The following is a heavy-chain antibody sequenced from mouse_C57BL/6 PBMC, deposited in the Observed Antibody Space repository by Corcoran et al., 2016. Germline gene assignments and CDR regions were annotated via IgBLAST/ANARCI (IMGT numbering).Heavy chain of an antibody. CDR1: GYTFTSYG. J-gene: IGHJ4*01. D-gene: IGHD3-2*02. V-gene: IGHV1-81*01. CDR3: ARRASSGYERAMDY. CDR2: IYPRSGNT. Sequence: QVQLQQSGAELARPGASVKLSCKASGYTFTSYGISWVKQRTGQGLEWIGEIYPRSGNTYYNEKFKGKATLTADKSSSTAYMELRSLTSEDSAVYFCARRASSGYERAMDYWGQGTSVTVSS.